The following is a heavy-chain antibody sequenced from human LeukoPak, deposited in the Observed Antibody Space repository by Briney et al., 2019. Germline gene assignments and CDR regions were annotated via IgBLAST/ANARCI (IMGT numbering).Heavy chain of an antibody. V-gene: IGHV4-31*03. CDR3: ARGEPGIAVAGSGYYFDY. Sequence: SETLSLTCTVSGGSISSGGYYWSWIRQHPGKGLEWIGYIYYSGSTYYNPSLKSRVTISVDTFKNQFSLKLSSVTAADTAVYYCARGEPGIAVAGSGYYFDYWGQGTLVTVSS. J-gene: IGHJ4*02. D-gene: IGHD6-19*01. CDR2: IYYSGST. CDR1: GGSISSGGYY.